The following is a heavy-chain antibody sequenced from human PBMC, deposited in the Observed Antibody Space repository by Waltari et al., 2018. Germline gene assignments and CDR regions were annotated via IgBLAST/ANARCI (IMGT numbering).Heavy chain of an antibody. Sequence: QVQLVQSGAEVKKPGSSVKVSCKASGGTFSSYAISWVRQAPGQGLEWMGGIIPIFGTANYAQKFQGRVTITADKSTSTAYMELSSLRSEDTAVYYCARRRPFGVVIIYDAFDIWGQGTMVTVSS. CDR1: GGTFSSYA. J-gene: IGHJ3*02. CDR3: ARRRPFGVVIIYDAFDI. D-gene: IGHD3-3*01. V-gene: IGHV1-69*14. CDR2: IIPIFGTA.